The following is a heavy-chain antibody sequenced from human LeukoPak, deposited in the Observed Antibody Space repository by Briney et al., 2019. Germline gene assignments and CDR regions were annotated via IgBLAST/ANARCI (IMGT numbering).Heavy chain of an antibody. CDR1: GGSISSYY. J-gene: IGHJ6*03. V-gene: IGHV4-59*01. CDR2: IYYSGST. D-gene: IGHD3-22*01. Sequence: SETLSLTCTVSGGSISSYYWSWIRQPPGKGLEWIGYIYYSGSTNYNPSLKSRVTISVDTSKNQFSLKLSSVTAADTAVYYCAGGDSSGYYYDLRGYYYYMDVWGKGTTVTVSS. CDR3: AGGDSSGYYYDLRGYYYYMDV.